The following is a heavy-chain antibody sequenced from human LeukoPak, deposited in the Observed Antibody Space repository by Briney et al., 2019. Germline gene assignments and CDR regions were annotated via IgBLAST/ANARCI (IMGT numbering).Heavy chain of an antibody. CDR1: VFTISTYD. Sequence: GGSLSLTCTASVFTISTYDRSGLRQAPGKGLEWVSAISSTGGYTYYADSVKGRFTISRDKSKNTLYLQMNSLGVEDTAVYYCADPVGGSQVGHYSDYWGQGTLVTVSS. CDR3: ADPVGGSQVGHYSDY. CDR2: ISSTGGYT. V-gene: IGHV3-23*01. J-gene: IGHJ4*02. D-gene: IGHD1-14*01.